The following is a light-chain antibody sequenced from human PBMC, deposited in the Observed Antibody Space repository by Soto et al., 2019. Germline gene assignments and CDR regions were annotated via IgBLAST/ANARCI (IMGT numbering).Light chain of an antibody. CDR1: QSVSGW. Sequence: DIQLTQSPSTLSSSVGDPVTVTCRASQSVSGWLAWYQQKPGEAPKLLIYDASALPRGVPSRFSGSGSGTKFTLTIASLKHDDFATYDCQQYETFSGTFCPGTKVDNK. CDR3: QQYETFSGT. CDR2: DAS. J-gene: IGKJ1*01. V-gene: IGKV1-5*01.